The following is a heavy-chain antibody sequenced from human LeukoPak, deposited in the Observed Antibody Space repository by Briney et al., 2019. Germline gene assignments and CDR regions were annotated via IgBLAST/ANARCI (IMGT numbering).Heavy chain of an antibody. V-gene: IGHV1-46*01. J-gene: IGHJ5*02. CDR3: ARGQIAVAGIYWFDP. D-gene: IGHD6-19*01. Sequence: AASVKVSCEASGYTFTSYYMHWVRQAPGQGLEWMGIINPSGGSTSYAQKFQGRVTMTRDTSTSTVYMELSSLRSEDTAVYYCARGQIAVAGIYWFDPWGQETLVTVSS. CDR2: INPSGGST. CDR1: GYTFTSYY.